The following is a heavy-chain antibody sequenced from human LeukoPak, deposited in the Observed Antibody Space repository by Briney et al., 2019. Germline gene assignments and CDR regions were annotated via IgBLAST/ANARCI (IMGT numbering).Heavy chain of an antibody. CDR1: GFTFSSYE. D-gene: IGHD3-9*01. CDR3: AREYYDILTGYLHFDY. Sequence: GGSLRLSCAASGFTFSSYEMNWVRQAPGKGLEWVSYISSSGSTIYYADSVKGRFTISRDNAKNSLYLQMNSLRAEDTAVYYCAREYYDILTGYLHFDYWGQGTLVTVSS. V-gene: IGHV3-48*03. CDR2: ISSSGSTI. J-gene: IGHJ4*02.